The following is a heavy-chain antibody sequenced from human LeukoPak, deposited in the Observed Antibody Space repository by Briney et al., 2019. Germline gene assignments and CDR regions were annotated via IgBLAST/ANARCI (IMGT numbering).Heavy chain of an antibody. J-gene: IGHJ4*02. D-gene: IGHD6-25*01. CDR1: GGSISSSSYY. Sequence: PSETLFLTCTVSGGSISSSSYYWGWIRQPPGKGLEWIGSIYYSGSTYYNPSLKSRVTISVDTSKNQFSLKLSSVTAADTAVYYCARARGTGAIDFWGQGTRVTVSS. CDR2: IYYSGST. CDR3: ARARGTGAIDF. V-gene: IGHV4-39*07.